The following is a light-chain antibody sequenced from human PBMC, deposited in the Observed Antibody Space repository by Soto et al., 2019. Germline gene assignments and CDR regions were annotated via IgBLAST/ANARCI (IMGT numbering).Light chain of an antibody. J-gene: IGKJ1*01. CDR1: QSISSY. CDR3: QQSYSTPPT. Sequence: DIQITQSPSSLSASVGDRVTITCRASQSISSYLNWYQQKPGKAPKLLIYAASSLQSGVPSRFSGSVSGTDVTLTISSLQPEDFATYYCQQSYSTPPTFGLGTKVEIK. V-gene: IGKV1-39*01. CDR2: AAS.